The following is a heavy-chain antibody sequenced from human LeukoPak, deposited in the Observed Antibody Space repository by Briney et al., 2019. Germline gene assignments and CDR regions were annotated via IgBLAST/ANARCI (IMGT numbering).Heavy chain of an antibody. CDR1: GGSISSYY. CDR3: ARDQKMMVRGVIISLGGMDV. D-gene: IGHD3-10*01. J-gene: IGHJ6*02. CDR2: IYYSGST. Sequence: PSETLSLTCTVSGGSISSYYWSWIRQPPGKGLEWIGYIYYSGSTNYNPSLKSRVTISVDTSKNRFSLKLSSVTAADTAVYYCARDQKMMVRGVIISLGGMDVWGQGTTVTVSS. V-gene: IGHV4-59*01.